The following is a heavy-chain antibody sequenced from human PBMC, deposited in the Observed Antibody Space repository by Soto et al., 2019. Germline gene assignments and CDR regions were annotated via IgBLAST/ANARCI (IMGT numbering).Heavy chain of an antibody. Sequence: QVQLVQSGDEVKKPGASVKVSCKASGYIFVNYGIAWVRQAPRQGLEWMGWISPYTGNTHSASKVQGRLPLTPDTSTRTAYMDLGSRTSDDTAVYYCVMVDNYVTPTPQDVWGQGPTVTVSS. CDR1: GYIFVNYG. V-gene: IGHV1-18*01. CDR2: ISPYTGNT. D-gene: IGHD3-16*01. CDR3: VMVDNYVTPTPQDV. J-gene: IGHJ6*02.